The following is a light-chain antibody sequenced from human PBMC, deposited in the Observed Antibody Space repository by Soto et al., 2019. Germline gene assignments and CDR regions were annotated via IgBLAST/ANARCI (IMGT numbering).Light chain of an antibody. J-gene: IGKJ4*01. CDR3: QQYSVWPLT. V-gene: IGKV3D-15*01. Sequence: EVVMTQSPASLSASPGERVTLSCRASQSVSNNLAWYQQKPGQPPRLLIFGASTRATGIPARFSGSGSEAEFALTISTLQSEDFAVYYCQQYSVWPLTFGGGTKVDIK. CDR1: QSVSNN. CDR2: GAS.